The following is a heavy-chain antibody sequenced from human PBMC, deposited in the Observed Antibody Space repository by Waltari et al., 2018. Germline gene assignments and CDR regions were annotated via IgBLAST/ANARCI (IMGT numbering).Heavy chain of an antibody. J-gene: IGHJ4*02. V-gene: IGHV6-1*01. CDR2: TYYRSKWFN. Sequence: QVQLQQSGPGLVKPSQSLLLTCVISGASVSRNSAARNWIRHSPSRGLEWLGRTYYRSKWFNDYAVSVKSRITINPDTFKNQFSLQLNSVTPEDTAVYYCARQVGHFDFWGQGTLVTVSS. CDR1: GASVSRNSAA. CDR3: ARQVGHFDF.